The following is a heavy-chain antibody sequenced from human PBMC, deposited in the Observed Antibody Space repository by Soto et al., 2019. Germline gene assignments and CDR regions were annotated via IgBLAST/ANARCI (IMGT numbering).Heavy chain of an antibody. CDR2: INESGST. V-gene: IGHV4-34*01. J-gene: IGHJ4*02. D-gene: IGHD1-1*01. CDR3: ARGSGIVALPGELEDVNYDY. Sequence: QVQLQQWGAGLVKPSETLSLSCAVYGQSLSGHSWAWIRQPPGKGLEWLGEINESGSTYYNPSLKSRVTISPDTSKKQFSRKLSSVSAADTAAYFCARGSGIVALPGELEDVNYDYWCQGTLVNVSS. CDR1: GQSLSGHS.